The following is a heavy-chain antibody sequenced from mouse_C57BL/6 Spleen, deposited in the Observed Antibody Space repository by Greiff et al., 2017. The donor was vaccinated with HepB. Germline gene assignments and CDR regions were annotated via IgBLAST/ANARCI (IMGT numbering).Heavy chain of an antibody. V-gene: IGHV1-9*01. Sequence: QVQLQQSGAELMKPGASVKLSCKATGYTFTGYWIEWVKQRPGHGLEWIGEILPGSGSTNYNEKFKGKATFTADKSSNTAYMQLSSLTTEDSAIYYCAREETGTGDAMDYWGQGTSVTVSS. D-gene: IGHD4-1*01. CDR2: ILPGSGST. J-gene: IGHJ4*01. CDR1: GYTFTGYW. CDR3: AREETGTGDAMDY.